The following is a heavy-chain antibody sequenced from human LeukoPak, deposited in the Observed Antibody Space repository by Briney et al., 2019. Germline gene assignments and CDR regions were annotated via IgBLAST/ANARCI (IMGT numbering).Heavy chain of an antibody. D-gene: IGHD3-22*01. CDR3: ATAGYDSSGYFDY. CDR2: IYHSGST. V-gene: IGHV4-38-2*02. Sequence: SETLSLTCTVSGYSISSGYYWGWIRQPPGKGLEWIGSIYHSGSTYYNPSLKSRVTISVDTSKNQFSLKLSSVTAADTAVYYCATAGYDSSGYFDYWGQGTLVTVSS. CDR1: GYSISSGYY. J-gene: IGHJ4*02.